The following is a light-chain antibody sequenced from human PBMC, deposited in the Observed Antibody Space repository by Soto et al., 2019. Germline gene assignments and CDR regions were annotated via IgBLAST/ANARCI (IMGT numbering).Light chain of an antibody. CDR2: GNN. CDR3: APWDDSLSGVV. V-gene: IGLV1-44*01. J-gene: IGLJ2*01. CDR1: SSNIGTNT. Sequence: QSVLTQPPSASGTPGQRVTISCSGSSSNIGTNTVNWYQQFPGTAPRLLIYGNNQRPSGVPDRFSGSKSGTSASLAISGLQSEDEADYYCAPWDDSLSGVVFGGGTQLTVL.